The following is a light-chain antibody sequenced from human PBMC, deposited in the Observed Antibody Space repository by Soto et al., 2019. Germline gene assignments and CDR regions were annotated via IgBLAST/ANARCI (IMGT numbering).Light chain of an antibody. Sequence: QAVVTQPPSVSGAPGQRVTISCTGNSSNLGAGYDVHWYQQLPGAAPKLVIFGNRNRPSGVPERFSGSKSGTSASLAITGLPAEDEADYYCQAYDYSLTASVFGGGTKVTVL. CDR1: SSNLGAGYD. CDR2: GNR. J-gene: IGLJ3*02. V-gene: IGLV1-40*01. CDR3: QAYDYSLTASV.